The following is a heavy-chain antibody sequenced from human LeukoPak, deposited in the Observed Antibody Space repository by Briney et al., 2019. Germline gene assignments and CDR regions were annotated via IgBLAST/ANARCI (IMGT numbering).Heavy chain of an antibody. J-gene: IGHJ4*02. CDR3: AKDVSHYDSSGYYTPPFDY. CDR2: FSGGGGST. D-gene: IGHD3-22*01. CDR1: GFTFSNYA. V-gene: IGHV3-23*01. Sequence: GGSLRLSCAASGFTFSNYALSWVRQAPGKGLEWVSAFSGGGGSTYYADSVKGRFTISRDNSKNTLYLQMNSLRAEDTALYYCAKDVSHYDSSGYYTPPFDYWGQGTLVTVSS.